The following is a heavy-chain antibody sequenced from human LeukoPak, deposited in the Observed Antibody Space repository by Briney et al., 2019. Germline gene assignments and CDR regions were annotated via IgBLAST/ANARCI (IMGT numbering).Heavy chain of an antibody. V-gene: IGHV3-23*01. CDR1: GFTFSSYA. CDR3: AKQAGNYYDSSGHVDY. J-gene: IGHJ4*02. D-gene: IGHD3-22*01. Sequence: GGSLSLSCAASGFTFSSYAMSWVRQAPGKGLQWVSTISSSGGYTYYAYSVKGRVTVSRDNSKNTLYLQMNSLRAEDTAVYYCAKQAGNYYDSSGHVDYWGQGTLVTVSS. CDR2: ISSSGGYT.